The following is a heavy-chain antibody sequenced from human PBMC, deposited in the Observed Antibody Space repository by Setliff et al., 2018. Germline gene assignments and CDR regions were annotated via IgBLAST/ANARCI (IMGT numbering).Heavy chain of an antibody. J-gene: IGHJ3*01. CDR2: ISTYTGKT. V-gene: IGHV1-18*01. CDR3: ARFGGSCSSSSCYASDL. Sequence: ASVKVSCKASGYTFSTYGINWVRQAPGQGPEWMGMISTYTGKTSYAQKFQGRATMTTDTSTGTGYMELRSLRSDDTAVYFCARFGGSCSSSSCYASDLWGQGTMVT. D-gene: IGHD2-2*01. CDR1: GYTFSTYG.